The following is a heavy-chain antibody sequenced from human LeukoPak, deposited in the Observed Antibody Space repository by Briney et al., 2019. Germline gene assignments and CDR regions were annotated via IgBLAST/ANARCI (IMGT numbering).Heavy chain of an antibody. CDR1: GFTFSSYA. Sequence: PGGSLRLSCAASGFTFSSYAMSWVRQAPGKGLEWVSAISGSGGSTYYADSVKGRFTISRDNSKNTLYLQMNSLRVEDTAVYYCAKASLWFGGFFDYWGQGTLVTVSS. CDR2: ISGSGGST. J-gene: IGHJ4*02. CDR3: AKASLWFGGFFDY. V-gene: IGHV3-23*01. D-gene: IGHD3-10*01.